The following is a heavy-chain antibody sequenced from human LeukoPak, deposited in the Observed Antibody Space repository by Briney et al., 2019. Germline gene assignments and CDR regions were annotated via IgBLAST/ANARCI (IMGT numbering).Heavy chain of an antibody. J-gene: IGHJ6*02. CDR2: ISGSGGST. CDR3: AKDIIAGWGGYYYYYGMDV. CDR1: GFTFDDYA. Sequence: KAGGSLRLSCAASGFTFDDYAMHWVRQAPGKGLEWVSAISGSGGSTYYADSVKGRFTISRDNSKNTVYLQMNSLRAEDTAVYYCAKDIIAGWGGYYYYYGMDVWGQGTTVTVSS. V-gene: IGHV3-23*01. D-gene: IGHD6-19*01.